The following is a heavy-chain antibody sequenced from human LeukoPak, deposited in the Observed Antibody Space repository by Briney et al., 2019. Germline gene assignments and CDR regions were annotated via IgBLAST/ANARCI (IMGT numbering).Heavy chain of an antibody. CDR2: INHSGST. CDR3: ARRQLVRSGVDY. J-gene: IGHJ4*01. V-gene: IGHV4-34*01. CDR1: GGSFSGYY. D-gene: IGHD6-13*01. Sequence: ASETLSLTCAVYGGSFSGYYWSWIRQPPGKGLEWIGEINHSGSTNYNPSLKRRVTISVDTSKNLFSLKLSAATAADTAVYYCARRQLVRSGVDYWGQGTLVTVSS.